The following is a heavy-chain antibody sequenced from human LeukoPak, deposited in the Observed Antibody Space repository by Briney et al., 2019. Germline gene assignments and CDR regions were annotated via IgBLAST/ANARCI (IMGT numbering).Heavy chain of an antibody. Sequence: GGSLRLSCAASGFTFSSYSMNWVRQAPGKGLEWVSSISSSSSYIYYAVSVKGRFTISRDNAKNALYLQMNSLRAEHTAVYYCARDQKYSSSFDYWGQGTLVTVSS. J-gene: IGHJ4*02. V-gene: IGHV3-21*01. CDR1: GFTFSSYS. CDR3: ARDQKYSSSFDY. D-gene: IGHD6-6*01. CDR2: ISSSSSYI.